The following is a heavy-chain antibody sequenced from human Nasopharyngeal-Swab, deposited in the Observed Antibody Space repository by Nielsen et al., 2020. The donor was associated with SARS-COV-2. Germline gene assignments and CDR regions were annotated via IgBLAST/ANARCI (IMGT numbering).Heavy chain of an antibody. J-gene: IGHJ6*02. CDR1: AYTFTSYA. Sequence: VKVSCKASAYTFTSYAMNWVRQAPGQGLEWMGWINTNTGNPTYAQGFTGRFVFSLDTSVSTAYLQISSLKAEDTAVYYCAREEGITIFGVPIGFGYYGMDVWGQGTTVTVSS. D-gene: IGHD3-3*01. CDR2: INTNTGNP. V-gene: IGHV7-4-1*02. CDR3: AREEGITIFGVPIGFGYYGMDV.